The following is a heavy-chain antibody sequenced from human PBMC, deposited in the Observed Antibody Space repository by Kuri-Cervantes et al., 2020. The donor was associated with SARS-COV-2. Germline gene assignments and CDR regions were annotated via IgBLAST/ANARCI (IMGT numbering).Heavy chain of an antibody. J-gene: IGHJ3*02. CDR2: IYHSGST. D-gene: IGHD3-10*01. Sequence: SETLSLTCAVSRYSISSGYYWGWIRQPPGKGLEWIGSIYHSGSTYYNPSLKSRVTISVDTSKNQFSLKLSSVTAADTAVYSCARYRAFGAWADAFDIWGQGTMVTVSS. CDR1: RYSISSGYY. V-gene: IGHV4-38-2*01. CDR3: ARYRAFGAWADAFDI.